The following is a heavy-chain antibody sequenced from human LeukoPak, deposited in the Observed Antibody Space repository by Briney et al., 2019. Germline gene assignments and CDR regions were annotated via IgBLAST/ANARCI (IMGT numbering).Heavy chain of an antibody. D-gene: IGHD4-17*01. V-gene: IGHV5-51*01. Sequence: GESLKISCKGSGYSFTNYWIGWVRQMPGKGLELMGIIYPGDSDTRYSPSFQGQVTISADKSISTAYLQWSSLKASDTAMYYCARFHLPYGDLYFDYWGQGTLVTVSS. J-gene: IGHJ4*02. CDR1: GYSFTNYW. CDR2: IYPGDSDT. CDR3: ARFHLPYGDLYFDY.